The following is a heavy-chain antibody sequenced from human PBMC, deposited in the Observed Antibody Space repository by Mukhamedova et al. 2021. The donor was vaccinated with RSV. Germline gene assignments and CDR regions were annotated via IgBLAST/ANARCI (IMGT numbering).Heavy chain of an antibody. V-gene: IGHV4-39*07. CDR3: ARDLDRGTFDS. CDR2: VYYSGST. Sequence: GSVYYSGSTYYNPSLESRVTISVDTSKNQFSLKLTSVTAADTAVYYCARDLDRGTFDSWGQGTLVTVSS. J-gene: IGHJ4*02. D-gene: IGHD3-10*01.